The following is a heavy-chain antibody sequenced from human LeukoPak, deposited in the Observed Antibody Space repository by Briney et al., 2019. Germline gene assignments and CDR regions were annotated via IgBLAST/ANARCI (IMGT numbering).Heavy chain of an antibody. Sequence: ASVKVSCKASGYTFTGYYMHWVRQAPGQGLEWMGWINPNSGGTNYAQKFQGRVTMTRDTSISTAYMEPSRLRSDDTAVYYCARGARRDFDLYWGYFDYWGQGTLVTVSS. D-gene: IGHD2-8*02. V-gene: IGHV1-2*02. CDR2: INPNSGGT. J-gene: IGHJ4*02. CDR3: ARGARRDFDLYWGYFDY. CDR1: GYTFTGYY.